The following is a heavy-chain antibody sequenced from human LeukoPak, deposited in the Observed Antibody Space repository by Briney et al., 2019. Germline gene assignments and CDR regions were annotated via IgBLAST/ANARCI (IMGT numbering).Heavy chain of an antibody. CDR1: GFTVSSNY. V-gene: IGHV3-66*02. Sequence: PGGSLGLSCAASGFTVSSNYMSWVRQAPGKGLEWVSVIYSGGSTYYADSVKGRFTISRDNSKNTLYLQMNSLRAEDTAVYYCARDVPAHCSSTSCYRYYYYMDVWGKGTTVTVSS. J-gene: IGHJ6*03. CDR3: ARDVPAHCSSTSCYRYYYYMDV. CDR2: IYSGGST. D-gene: IGHD2-2*02.